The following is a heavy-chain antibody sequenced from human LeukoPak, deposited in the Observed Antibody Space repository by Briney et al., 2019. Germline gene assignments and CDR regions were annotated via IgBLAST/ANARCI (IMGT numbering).Heavy chain of an antibody. Sequence: GESLKISCKGSGYSFTSYWIGWVRQMPGKGLEWMGIIYPGDSDTRYSPSFQGRVTISADKSISTAYLQWSSLKASDTAMYYCARLVTVTTGAYWYFDLWGRGTLVTVSS. CDR1: GYSFTSYW. J-gene: IGHJ2*01. CDR2: IYPGDSDT. CDR3: ARLVTVTTGAYWYFDL. V-gene: IGHV5-51*01. D-gene: IGHD4-17*01.